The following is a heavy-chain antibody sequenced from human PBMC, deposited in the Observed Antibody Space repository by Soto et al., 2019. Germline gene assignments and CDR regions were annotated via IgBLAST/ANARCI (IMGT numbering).Heavy chain of an antibody. CDR1: GYTFTSYY. CDR3: ARESGTTRYYYYGMDV. CDR2: INPSGGST. D-gene: IGHD1-1*01. J-gene: IGHJ6*02. V-gene: IGHV1-46*01. Sequence: ASVKVSCKASGYTFTSYYMHWVRQAPGQGLEWMGIINPSGGSTSYAQKFQGRVTMTRDTSTSTVYMELSSLRSEDTAVYYCARESGTTRYYYYGMDVWGQGTTVTVSS.